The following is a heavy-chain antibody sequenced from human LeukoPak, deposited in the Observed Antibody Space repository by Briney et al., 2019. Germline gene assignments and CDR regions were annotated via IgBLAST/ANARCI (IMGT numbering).Heavy chain of an antibody. CDR2: IYSGGST. Sequence: PGGSLRLSCAASGFTVSSNYMSWVRQGPGKGLEWVSVIYSGGSTYYADSVKGRFTISRHSSKNTLYLQMNSLRAEDTAVYYCARAPEWLIFDYWGQGTLVTVSS. V-gene: IGHV3-53*04. D-gene: IGHD6-19*01. J-gene: IGHJ4*02. CDR1: GFTVSSNY. CDR3: ARAPEWLIFDY.